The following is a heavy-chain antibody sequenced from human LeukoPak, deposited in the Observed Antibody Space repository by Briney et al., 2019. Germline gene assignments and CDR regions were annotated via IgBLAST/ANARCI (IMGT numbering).Heavy chain of an antibody. CDR3: ASFSYYDSSGYYSGY. V-gene: IGHV3-53*01. Sequence: GGSLRLSCAAPGFTVSSNYMSWVRQAPGKGLEWVSVIYSGGSTYYADSVKGRFTISRDNSKNTLYLQMNSLRAEDTAVYYCASFSYYDSSGYYSGYWGQGTLVTVSS. CDR2: IYSGGST. D-gene: IGHD3-22*01. CDR1: GFTVSSNY. J-gene: IGHJ4*02.